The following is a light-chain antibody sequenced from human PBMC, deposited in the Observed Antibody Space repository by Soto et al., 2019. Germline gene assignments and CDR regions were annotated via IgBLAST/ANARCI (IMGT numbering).Light chain of an antibody. CDR1: QSIRSNY. Sequence: EILLTQSPGTLSLSPGERATLSCRASQSIRSNYVAWYQQKPGQGPRLLIYGASSRATGIPDRFSGSGSGTDYTLIISSLQPDDFATYFCQQYNSYSWSFGQGTKVDIK. CDR3: QQYNSYSWS. CDR2: GAS. J-gene: IGKJ1*01. V-gene: IGKV3-20*01.